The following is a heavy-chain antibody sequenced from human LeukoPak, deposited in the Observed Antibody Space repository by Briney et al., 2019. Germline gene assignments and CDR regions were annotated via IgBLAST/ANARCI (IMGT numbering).Heavy chain of an antibody. CDR2: INPNSGGT. D-gene: IGHD3-10*01. CDR3: VRPMVRGVITWFDP. CDR1: GYTFTSYY. J-gene: IGHJ5*02. V-gene: IGHV1-2*02. Sequence: ASVKVSRKASGYTFTSYYMHWVRQAPGQGLEWMGWINPNSGGTNYAQKFQGRITITRDTSISTAYMELSRLRSDDTAVYYCVRPMVRGVITWFDPWGQGTLVTVSS.